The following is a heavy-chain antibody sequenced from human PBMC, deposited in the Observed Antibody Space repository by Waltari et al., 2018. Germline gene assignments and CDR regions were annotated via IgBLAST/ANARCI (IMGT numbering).Heavy chain of an antibody. Sequence: QLQLQESGPGLVKPSETLSLTCTVSGGSISSSSYYWGWIRQPPGKGLEWIGSIYYSGSTYYNPSLKSRVTISVDTSKNQFSLKLSSVTAADTAVYYCARVIAVAGRGFDPWGQGTLVTVSS. CDR3: ARVIAVAGRGFDP. J-gene: IGHJ5*02. D-gene: IGHD6-19*01. CDR1: GGSISSSSYY. V-gene: IGHV4-39*07. CDR2: IYYSGST.